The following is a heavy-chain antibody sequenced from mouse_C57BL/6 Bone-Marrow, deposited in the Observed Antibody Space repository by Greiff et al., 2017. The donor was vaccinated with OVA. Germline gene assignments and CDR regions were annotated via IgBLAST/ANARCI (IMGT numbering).Heavy chain of an antibody. CDR1: GYTFTSYW. D-gene: IGHD2-5*01. CDR3: SRYSNYPFYAMDY. J-gene: IGHJ4*01. V-gene: IGHV1-64*01. Sequence: QVQLQQPGAELVKPGASVKLSCKASGYTFTSYWMHWVKQRPGQGLEWIGMIHPNSGSTNYNEKFKSKATLTVDKSSSTAYMQLSSLTSEDFAVYYCSRYSNYPFYAMDYWGQGTSVTVSS. CDR2: IHPNSGST.